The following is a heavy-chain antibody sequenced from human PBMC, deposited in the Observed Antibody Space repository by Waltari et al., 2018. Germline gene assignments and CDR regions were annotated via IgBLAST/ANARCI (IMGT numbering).Heavy chain of an antibody. CDR1: GGSIRSGGYY. Sequence: QVQLQESGPGLVKPSQTLSLTCSVSGGSIRSGGYYWRWIRQHPGQGLEWIGYIYYSGSTYYNPSLTSRVNISMDTSKNQFSLRLTSVTAADTAVYYCAREGLRGGRNWFDPWGQGTLVTVSS. CDR2: IYYSGST. V-gene: IGHV4-31*03. J-gene: IGHJ5*02. D-gene: IGHD6-19*01. CDR3: AREGLRGGRNWFDP.